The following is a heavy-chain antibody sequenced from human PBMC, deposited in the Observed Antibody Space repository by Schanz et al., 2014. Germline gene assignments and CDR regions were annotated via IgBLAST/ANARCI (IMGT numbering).Heavy chain of an antibody. Sequence: EEQLVESGGGLVQPGGSLRLSCAASGFTFSAYAMTWVRQIPGKGLEWVSFIYIGGNTYYADSVTGRFTISRDNAKNTLYLQMNTLRAEDTAVYYCARKMKLGVYGGKGHDSLDIWGQGTMVTVSS. D-gene: IGHD4-17*01. V-gene: IGHV3-66*01. CDR1: GFTFSAYA. CDR2: IYIGGNT. CDR3: ARKMKLGVYGGKGHDSLDI. J-gene: IGHJ3*02.